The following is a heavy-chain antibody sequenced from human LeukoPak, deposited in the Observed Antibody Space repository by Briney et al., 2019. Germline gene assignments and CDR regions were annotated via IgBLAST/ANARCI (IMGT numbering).Heavy chain of an antibody. Sequence: GGSLRLSCAASGFTFSGYSMNWVRQAPGKGLEWVSSISSSSSYIYYADSVKGRFTISRDNAKSSLYLQMNSLRAEDTAVYYCARDGAWDSYGLFDYWGQGTLVTVSS. D-gene: IGHD5-18*01. V-gene: IGHV3-21*01. J-gene: IGHJ4*02. CDR2: ISSSSSYI. CDR1: GFTFSGYS. CDR3: ARDGAWDSYGLFDY.